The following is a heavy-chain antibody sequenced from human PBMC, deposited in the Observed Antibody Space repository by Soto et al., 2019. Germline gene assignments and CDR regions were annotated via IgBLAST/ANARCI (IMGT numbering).Heavy chain of an antibody. D-gene: IGHD6-19*01. Sequence: GGSLRLSCSASGFTFSSYAMHWVRQAPGKGLEYVSAISSNGGSTYYADSVKGRFTISRDNSKNTLYLQMSSLRAEDTAVYYCVKDSTCLGPYSSGWYFDYWGQGTLVTVSS. J-gene: IGHJ4*02. V-gene: IGHV3-64D*09. CDR2: ISSNGGST. CDR1: GFTFSSYA. CDR3: VKDSTCLGPYSSGWYFDY.